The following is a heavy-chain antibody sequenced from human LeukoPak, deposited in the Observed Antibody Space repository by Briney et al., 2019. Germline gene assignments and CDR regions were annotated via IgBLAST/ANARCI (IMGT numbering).Heavy chain of an antibody. CDR3: AKTGYYYDRSDYYYDRSRYFDL. CDR1: GFTFSSYE. Sequence: GGSLRLSCAASGFTFSSYEMNWVRQAPGKGLEWVSAISGSGGNTYYADSVKGRFTISRDNSKNTLYLQMNSLRAEDTAVYYCAKTGYYYDRSDYYYDRSRYFDLWGRGTLVTVSS. J-gene: IGHJ2*01. D-gene: IGHD3-22*01. CDR2: ISGSGGNT. V-gene: IGHV3-23*01.